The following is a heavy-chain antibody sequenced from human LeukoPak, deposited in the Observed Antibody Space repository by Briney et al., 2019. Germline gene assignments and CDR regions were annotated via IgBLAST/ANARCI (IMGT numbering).Heavy chain of an antibody. D-gene: IGHD2-2*01. CDR3: ARDQLPAARRDYNWFDP. J-gene: IGHJ5*02. Sequence: GASVKVSCKASGYTFTGYYMHWVRQAPGQGLEWMGWINPNSGGTNYAQKFQGRVTMTRDTSISTAYMELSRLRSDDTAVYYCARDQLPAARRDYNWFDPWGQGTLVTVSS. V-gene: IGHV1-2*02. CDR1: GYTFTGYY. CDR2: INPNSGGT.